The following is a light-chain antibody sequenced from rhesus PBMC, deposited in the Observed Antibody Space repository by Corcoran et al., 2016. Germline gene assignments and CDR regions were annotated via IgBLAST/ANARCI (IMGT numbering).Light chain of an antibody. V-gene: IGKV3-24*01. CDR3: LQPSSRPYS. CDR1: QSVSSN. CDR2: GAS. J-gene: IGKJ2*01. Sequence: EIVMTQSPATLSLSSGQRATLSCRASQSVSSNLAWYQQKPGQAPRLLSYGASSRATGIPDRFSGGGSGTYFTLTISNWGPEDVAVYYCLQPSSRPYSFGQGTKVEIK.